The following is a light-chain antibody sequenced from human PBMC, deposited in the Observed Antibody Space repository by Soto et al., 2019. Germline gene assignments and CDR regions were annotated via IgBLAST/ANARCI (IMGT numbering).Light chain of an antibody. CDR1: SSNIGAGYD. CDR3: QSYDSSLSGSYV. V-gene: IGLV1-40*01. CDR2: GNS. J-gene: IGLJ1*01. Sequence: QAVVTQPPSVSGAPGQRVTISCTGSSSNIGAGYDVHWYQQLPGTAPKLLIYGNSNRPSGVPDRFSGSKSGTSASLAITGLKAEDEADYYCQSYDSSLSGSYVFGTGTKLTV.